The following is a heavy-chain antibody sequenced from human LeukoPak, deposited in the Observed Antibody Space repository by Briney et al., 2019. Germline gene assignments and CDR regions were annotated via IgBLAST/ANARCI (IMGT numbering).Heavy chain of an antibody. D-gene: IGHD5-18*01. V-gene: IGHV3-15*07. J-gene: IGHJ4*02. CDR1: GFTFNNAG. CDR2: FKSKTDGGTI. Sequence: GGSLKLSCEASGFTFNNAGRNWSGRPPGKGLEWVGRFKSKTDGGTIDYAAPVKGRFTISRDDSKNTLYLQMNSLKTEDTAVYYCTTGGYRYGDDYWGQGTLVAVSS. CDR3: TTGGYRYGDDY.